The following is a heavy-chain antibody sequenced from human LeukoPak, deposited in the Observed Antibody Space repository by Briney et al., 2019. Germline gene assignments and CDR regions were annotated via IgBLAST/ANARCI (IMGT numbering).Heavy chain of an antibody. V-gene: IGHV3-7*01. J-gene: IGHJ4*02. D-gene: IGHD6-25*01. Sequence: GGSLRLSCAVSGFTSSSHWMSWVRQTPEKGLEWVANIKEDASEENYVASVKGRFTISRDNDENSLYLQMNSLRAEDTAVYYCAIAAGWELGYWGQGTLVTVSS. CDR2: IKEDASEE. CDR1: GFTSSSHW. CDR3: AIAAGWELGY.